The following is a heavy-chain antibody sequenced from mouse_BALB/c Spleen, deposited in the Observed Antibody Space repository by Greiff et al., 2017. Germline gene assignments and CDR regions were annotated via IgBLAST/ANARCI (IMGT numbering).Heavy chain of an antibody. Sequence: QVQLKESGPGILQPSQTLSLTCSFSGFSLSTSGMSVGWIRQPSGKGLEWLAHIWWNDDKYYNPALKSRLTISKDTSNNQVFLKIASVVTADTATYYCARIATTVVVDYWGQGTTLTVSS. D-gene: IGHD1-1*01. V-gene: IGHV8-8*01. CDR3: ARIATTVVVDY. J-gene: IGHJ2*01. CDR2: IWWNDDK. CDR1: GFSLSTSGMS.